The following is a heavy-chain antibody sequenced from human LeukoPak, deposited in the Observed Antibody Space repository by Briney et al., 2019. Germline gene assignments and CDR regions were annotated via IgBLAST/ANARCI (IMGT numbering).Heavy chain of an antibody. J-gene: IGHJ4*02. Sequence: PSQTLSLTCTVSGGSISSGGYYWSWIRQHPGKGLEWIGYVYYSGSTYYNPSLKSRVTISVDTSKNQFSLKLSSVTAADTAVYYCARDRGYGGYFDYWGQGTLVTVSS. D-gene: IGHD5-18*01. V-gene: IGHV4-31*03. CDR3: ARDRGYGGYFDY. CDR2: VYYSGST. CDR1: GGSISSGGYY.